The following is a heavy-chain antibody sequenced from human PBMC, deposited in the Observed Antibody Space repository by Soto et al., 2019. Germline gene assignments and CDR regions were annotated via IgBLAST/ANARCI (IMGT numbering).Heavy chain of an antibody. V-gene: IGHV3-30-3*01. D-gene: IGHD2-15*01. J-gene: IGHJ6*02. CDR1: GFTFSSYA. Sequence: PGGYLRLSCAASGFTFSSYAMHWVRQAPGKGLEWVAVISQDGSKKYYVDSVKGRFTISRDNAKNSLYLQMNSLRAEDTAVYYCARNSFVVVVADYYGMDVWGQGTTVTVSS. CDR2: ISQDGSKK. CDR3: ARNSFVVVVADYYGMDV.